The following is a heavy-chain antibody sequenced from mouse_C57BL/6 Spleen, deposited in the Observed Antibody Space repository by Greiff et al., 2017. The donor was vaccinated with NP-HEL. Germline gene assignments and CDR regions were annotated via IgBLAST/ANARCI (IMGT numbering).Heavy chain of an antibody. CDR1: GYTFTSYW. CDR2: INPSNGGT. J-gene: IGHJ1*03. CDR3: ARGGTTVVAHWYFDV. Sequence: QVQLQQPGTELVKPGASVKLSCTASGYTFTSYWMHWVKQRPGQGLEWIGNINPSNGGTNYNEKFKSKATLTVDKSSSTAYMQLSSLTSEDSAVYYCARGGTTVVAHWYFDVWGTGTTVTVSS. D-gene: IGHD1-1*01. V-gene: IGHV1-53*01.